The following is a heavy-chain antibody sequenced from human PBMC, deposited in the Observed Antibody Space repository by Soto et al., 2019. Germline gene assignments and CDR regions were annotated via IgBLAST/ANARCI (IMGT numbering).Heavy chain of an antibody. CDR1: GFTFSNAW. D-gene: IGHD1-26*01. J-gene: IGHJ6*02. CDR2: IKSKTDGGTT. Sequence: GGSLRLSCAASGFTFSNAWMNWVRQAPGKGLEWVGRIKSKTDGGTTDYAAPVKGRFTISRDDSKNTLYLQMNSLKTEDTAVYYCTRWDLLPIFYSYYGMDVWGQGTTVTVS. V-gene: IGHV3-15*07. CDR3: TRWDLLPIFYSYYGMDV.